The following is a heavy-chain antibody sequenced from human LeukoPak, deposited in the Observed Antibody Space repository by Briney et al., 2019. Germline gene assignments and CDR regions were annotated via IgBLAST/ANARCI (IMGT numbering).Heavy chain of an antibody. D-gene: IGHD3-10*01. CDR3: AKSPYALGSYGIAGDY. CDR2: ISGSGSST. V-gene: IGHV3-23*01. J-gene: IGHJ4*02. Sequence: GGSLRLSRAASGFTFATYAMSWVRQAPERGLEWVSSISGSGSSTFYADSVKGRFTISRDNSKNTLYLQMTSLRAEDTAVFYCAKSPYALGSYGIAGDYWGQGTLVTVSS. CDR1: GFTFATYA.